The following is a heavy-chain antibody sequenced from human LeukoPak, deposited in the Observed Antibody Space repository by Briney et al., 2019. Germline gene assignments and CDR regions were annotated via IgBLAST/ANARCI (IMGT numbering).Heavy chain of an antibody. Sequence: GGSLRLSCAASGFTFKSYSMNWVRQAPGKGLEWVSYISTTGSYIYYTDSVKGRFTISRDNAKKSLYLHMNSLRAEDTDVYYCARDPFYPDYWGPGTLVTVSS. J-gene: IGHJ4*02. CDR2: ISTTGSYI. V-gene: IGHV3-21*01. CDR3: ARDPFYPDY. CDR1: GFTFKSYS.